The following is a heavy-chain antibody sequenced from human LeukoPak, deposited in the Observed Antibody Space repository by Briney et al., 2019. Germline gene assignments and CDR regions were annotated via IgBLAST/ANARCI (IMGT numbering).Heavy chain of an antibody. J-gene: IGHJ4*02. CDR2: IKQDGSEK. V-gene: IGHV3-7*01. CDR3: ARSGSGYFDY. CDR1: GITLSVYW. Sequence: PGGSLRLSCAASGITLSVYWMSWVRQAPGKGLEWVANIKQDGSEKYYRDSVQGRFTISRDNAKNSLYLQMNSPRAEDTAVYYCARSGSGYFDYWGQGSLVTVSS.